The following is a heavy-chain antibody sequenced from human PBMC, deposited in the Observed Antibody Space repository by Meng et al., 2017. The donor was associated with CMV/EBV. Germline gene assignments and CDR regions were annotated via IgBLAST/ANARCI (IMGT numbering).Heavy chain of an antibody. CDR3: AVPDTNSSTPNYYYYGMDV. CDR1: GGTFSSYA. CDR2: IIPIFGTA. D-gene: IGHD6-13*01. V-gene: IGHV1-69*05. Sequence: SVKVSCKASGGTFSSYAISWVRQAPGQGLEWMGGIIPIFGTANYAQKFQGRVTITTDESTSTAYMELSSLRSEDTAVYYCAVPDTNSSTPNYYYYGMDVWGQGTTGTVSS. J-gene: IGHJ6*02.